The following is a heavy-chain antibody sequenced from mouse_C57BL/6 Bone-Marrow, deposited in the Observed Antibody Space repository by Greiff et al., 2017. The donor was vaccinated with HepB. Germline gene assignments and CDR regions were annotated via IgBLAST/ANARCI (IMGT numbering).Heavy chain of an antibody. J-gene: IGHJ2*01. D-gene: IGHD1-1*01. Sequence: QVQLQQSGAELVRPGASVTLSCKASGYTFTDYEMHWVKQTPVHGLEWIGAIDPETGGTAYNQKFKGKAILTADKSSSTAYMELRSLTSEDSAVYYCTRRGLLYGSSYHFDYWGQGTTLTVSS. V-gene: IGHV1-15*01. CDR1: GYTFTDYE. CDR3: TRRGLLYGSSYHFDY. CDR2: IDPETGGT.